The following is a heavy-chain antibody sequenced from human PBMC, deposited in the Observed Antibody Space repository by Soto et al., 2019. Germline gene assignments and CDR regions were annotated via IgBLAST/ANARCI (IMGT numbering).Heavy chain of an antibody. CDR3: ARHHQLWFGELTDSFFDY. D-gene: IGHD3-10*01. Sequence: QLQLQESGPGLVKPSETLSLTCTVSGGSISSSSYYWGWIRQPPGKGLEWIGSIYYSGSTYYNPSLKSRVTISVDTSKNQFSLKLSSVTAADTAVYYCARHHQLWFGELTDSFFDYWGQGTLVTVSS. CDR2: IYYSGST. J-gene: IGHJ4*02. V-gene: IGHV4-39*01. CDR1: GGSISSSSYY.